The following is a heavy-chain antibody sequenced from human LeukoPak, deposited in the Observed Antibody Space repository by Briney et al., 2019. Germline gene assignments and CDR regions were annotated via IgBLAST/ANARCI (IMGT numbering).Heavy chain of an antibody. V-gene: IGHV3-30*02. J-gene: IGHJ4*02. CDR2: IRYDGSNK. CDR3: AKDRQQWLGDFDY. D-gene: IGHD6-19*01. Sequence: QPGGSLRLSCAASGFTFSSYGMHWVRQAPGKGLEWVAFIRYDGSNKHYADSVKGRFTISRDNSKNTLYLQMNSLRAEDTAVYYCAKDRQQWLGDFDYWGQGTLVTVSS. CDR1: GFTFSSYG.